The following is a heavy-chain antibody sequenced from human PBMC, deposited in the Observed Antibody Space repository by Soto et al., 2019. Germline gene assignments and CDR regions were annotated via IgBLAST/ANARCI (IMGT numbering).Heavy chain of an antibody. CDR2: IHYSGNT. D-gene: IGHD4-17*01. CDR1: GGSISSGDYY. CDR3: ARTPGGAPADYYFDY. J-gene: IGHJ4*02. V-gene: IGHV4-31*03. Sequence: TSETLSLTCTVSGGSISSGDYYWSWIRHHPGGGLEWIGYIHYSGNTYYDPSLKSRLTMSVDTSKKQFSLNLSSVTAADTAVYYCARTPGGAPADYYFDYWGLGTLVTVSS.